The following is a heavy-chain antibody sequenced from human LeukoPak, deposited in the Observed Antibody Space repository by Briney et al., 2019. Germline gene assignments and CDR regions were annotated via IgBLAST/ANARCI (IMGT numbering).Heavy chain of an antibody. CDR3: ARGHTAVTRHFDF. D-gene: IGHD4-17*01. J-gene: IGHJ4*02. CDR1: GFIFNTFG. V-gene: IGHV3-21*01. Sequence: GGSLRLSCSASGFIFNTFGMNWVRQAPGKGLEWVSSITSTTTYTYYADALKGRFTISRDDAKNLLYLDMNSLRAEDTAVYYCARGHTAVTRHFDFWGQGTLVTVSS. CDR2: ITSTTTYT.